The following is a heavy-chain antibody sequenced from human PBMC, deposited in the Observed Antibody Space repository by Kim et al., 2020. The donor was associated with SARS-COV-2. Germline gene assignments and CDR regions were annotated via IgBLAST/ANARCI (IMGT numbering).Heavy chain of an antibody. J-gene: IGHJ4*02. V-gene: IGHV3-23*01. Sequence: GGSLRLSCAASGFTFSSYAMSWVRQAPGKGLEWVSAISGSGGSTYYADSVKGRFTISRDNSKNTLYLQMNSLRAEDTAVYYCAKDLHIVVVIATRSFDYWGQGTLVTVSS. D-gene: IGHD2-21*01. CDR3: AKDLHIVVVIATRSFDY. CDR2: ISGSGGST. CDR1: GFTFSSYA.